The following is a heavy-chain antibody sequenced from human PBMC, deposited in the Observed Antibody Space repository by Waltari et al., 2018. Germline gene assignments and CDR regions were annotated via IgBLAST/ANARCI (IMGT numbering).Heavy chain of an antibody. CDR2: IKGDGSDK. Sequence: EVQLVESGGGLVQPGGSLRLSCAASGFTFSSYWIHWVRQAPGKGLEWVANIKGDGSDKYYVDSVKGRFTISRDNAKSSLFLQMNSLRAEDTAVYFCARSSSSSLDYWGRGTLVTVSS. CDR3: ARSSSSSLDY. D-gene: IGHD2-2*01. CDR1: GFTFSSYW. V-gene: IGHV3-7*01. J-gene: IGHJ4*02.